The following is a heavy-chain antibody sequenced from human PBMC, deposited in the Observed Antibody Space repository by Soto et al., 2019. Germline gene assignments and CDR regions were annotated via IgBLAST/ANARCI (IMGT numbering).Heavy chain of an antibody. CDR2: IIPIFGTA. CDR3: ARVGCGGDCSVPYYYYYYGMDV. Sequence: SVKVSWKASGGTFSSYASSWIRQTHGQGLEWMGGIIPIFGTANYAQKCQGRVTITADESTSTAYMELSSLRSEDTAVYYCARVGCGGDCSVPYYYYYYGMDVWRQGTTVTVSS. J-gene: IGHJ6*02. D-gene: IGHD2-21*02. V-gene: IGHV1-69*13. CDR1: GGTFSSYA.